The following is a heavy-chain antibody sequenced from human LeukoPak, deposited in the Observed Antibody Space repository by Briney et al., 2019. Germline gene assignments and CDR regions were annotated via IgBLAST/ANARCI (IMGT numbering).Heavy chain of an antibody. CDR1: GFTFSSYG. J-gene: IGHJ4*02. D-gene: IGHD3-10*01. V-gene: IGHV3-33*01. Sequence: GGSLRLSCAASGFTFSSYGMHWVRQAPGKGLEWVAAIWYDGSNKYYADSVKGRFTISRDNSKNTLYLQMNSLRAEDTAVYYCARPPIGEFEEYYFDYWGQGTLATVSS. CDR3: ARPPIGEFEEYYFDY. CDR2: IWYDGSNK.